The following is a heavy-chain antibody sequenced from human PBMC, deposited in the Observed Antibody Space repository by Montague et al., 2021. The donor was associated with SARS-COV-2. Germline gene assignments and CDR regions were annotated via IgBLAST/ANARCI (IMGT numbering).Heavy chain of an antibody. CDR2: IYYSGST. Sequence: SETLSLTCTVSGGSISSSSYYWGWIRQPPGKGLEWIGSIYYSGSTYYNPSLKSRVTISVDTSKNQFSLKLSSVTAADTAVYYCARDNYDYVWGSYRYIYWGQGTLVTVSS. CDR1: GGSISSSSYY. CDR3: ARDNYDYVWGSYRYIY. V-gene: IGHV4-39*02. J-gene: IGHJ4*02. D-gene: IGHD3-16*02.